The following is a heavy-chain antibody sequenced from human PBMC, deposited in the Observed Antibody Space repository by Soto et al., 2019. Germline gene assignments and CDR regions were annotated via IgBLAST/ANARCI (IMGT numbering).Heavy chain of an antibody. CDR3: ATPFGGSYSTPPSGA. J-gene: IGHJ5*02. Sequence: GGSLRLSCAGSGFTFKSYDMHWVRQAPGKGLEWVSVISYDGNNKYYGDSVKGRFTVSRDNSKNTLFLQMSSLRGEDTAVYYCATPFGGSYSTPPSGAWGQGTRVTVSS. D-gene: IGHD1-26*01. V-gene: IGHV3-30*03. CDR1: GFTFKSYD. CDR2: ISYDGNNK.